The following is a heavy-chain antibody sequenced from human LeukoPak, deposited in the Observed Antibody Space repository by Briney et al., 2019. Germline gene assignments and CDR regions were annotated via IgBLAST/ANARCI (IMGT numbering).Heavy chain of an antibody. D-gene: IGHD4-17*01. CDR3: ARDIYGINWFDP. CDR2: INPNSGST. CDR1: GYTFTSYD. V-gene: IGHV1-8*01. Sequence: GASVKVSCKASGYTFTSYDINWVRQAPGQGLEWMGWINPNSGSTGYAPKFQGRVTMTRDTSISTAYMELSSLRSEDTAVYYCARDIYGINWFDPWGQGTLVTVSS. J-gene: IGHJ5*02.